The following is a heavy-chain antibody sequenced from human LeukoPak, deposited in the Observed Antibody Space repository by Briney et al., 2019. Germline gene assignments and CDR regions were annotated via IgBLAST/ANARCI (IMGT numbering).Heavy chain of an antibody. CDR3: ARDSGYCSGGSCYSYFDY. J-gene: IGHJ4*02. CDR2: IIPIFGTA. D-gene: IGHD2-15*01. Sequence: SVKVSCKASGGTFSSYAISWVRQAPEQGLEWMGGIIPIFGTANYAQKFQGRVTITADESTSTAYMELSSLRSEDTAVYYCARDSGYCSGGSCYSYFDYWGQGTLVTVSS. V-gene: IGHV1-69*13. CDR1: GGTFSSYA.